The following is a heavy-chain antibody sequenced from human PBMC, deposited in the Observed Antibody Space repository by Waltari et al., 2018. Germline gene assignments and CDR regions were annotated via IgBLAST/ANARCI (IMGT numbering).Heavy chain of an antibody. Sequence: EVQLVESGGGLVKPGGSLRLSCAASGFTFSSYSMNCVRQAPGKGLEWVSSISSSSSYIYYADSVKGRFTISRDNAKNSLYLQMNSLRAEDTAVYYCASSYYGSGTMGYWGQGTLVTVSS. CDR2: ISSSSSYI. J-gene: IGHJ4*02. D-gene: IGHD3-10*01. V-gene: IGHV3-21*01. CDR3: ASSYYGSGTMGY. CDR1: GFTFSSYS.